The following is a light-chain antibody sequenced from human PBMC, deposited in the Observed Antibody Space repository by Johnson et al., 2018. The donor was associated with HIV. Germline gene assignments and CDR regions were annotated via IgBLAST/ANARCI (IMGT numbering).Light chain of an antibody. J-gene: IGLJ1*01. CDR2: ENN. V-gene: IGLV1-51*02. Sequence: HSVLTQPPSVSAAPGQKVTIYCSGSSSNVGNNYVSWYQQLPGTAPKLLIYENNKRPSGIPDRFSGSKSGTSATLGITGLQTGDEADYYCGTLDSSLSAGVFGTVTKVTVL. CDR1: SSNVGNNY. CDR3: GTLDSSLSAGV.